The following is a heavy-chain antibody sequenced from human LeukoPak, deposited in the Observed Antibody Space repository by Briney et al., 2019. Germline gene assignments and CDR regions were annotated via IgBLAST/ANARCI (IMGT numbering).Heavy chain of an antibody. CDR2: IRYDGRNK. D-gene: IGHD4-17*01. CDR1: GFTFSSYS. V-gene: IGHV3-30*02. CDR3: AKEIWPTVTTPGHTHFDY. Sequence: GGSLRLSCAASGFTFSSYSMNWVRQAPGKGLEWVAFIRYDGRNKYYADSVKGRFTISRDNSKNTLCLQMNSLRAEDTAVYYCAKEIWPTVTTPGHTHFDYWGQGALVTVSS. J-gene: IGHJ4*02.